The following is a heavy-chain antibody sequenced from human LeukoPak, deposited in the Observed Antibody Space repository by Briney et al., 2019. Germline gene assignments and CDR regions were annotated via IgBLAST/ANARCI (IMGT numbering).Heavy chain of an antibody. CDR1: GFTFSNYA. CDR2: ISHDGSNK. Sequence: GGSLRLSCAASGFTFSNYAIHWVRQAPGKGLEWVAVISHDGSNKYYADSVKGRFTISRDNAKNSLYLQMNSLRAEDTAVYYCARFKYYYMDVWGKGTTVTISS. V-gene: IGHV3-30*04. J-gene: IGHJ6*03. CDR3: ARFKYYYMDV.